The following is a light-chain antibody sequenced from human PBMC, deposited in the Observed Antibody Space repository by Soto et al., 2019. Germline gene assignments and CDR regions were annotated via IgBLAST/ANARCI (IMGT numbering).Light chain of an antibody. CDR1: RGVSNR. Sequence: EILMTQSPATLSVSPGERVTFSCRASRGVSNRLAWYQHKPGQAPRLLVSGASTGASGVPPRFSGSGTRTQFTLTVHSLQSEDIAVYYCQQYYNWPVTVGGGTTVDIK. V-gene: IGKV3-15*01. CDR2: GAS. CDR3: QQYYNWPVT. J-gene: IGKJ4*01.